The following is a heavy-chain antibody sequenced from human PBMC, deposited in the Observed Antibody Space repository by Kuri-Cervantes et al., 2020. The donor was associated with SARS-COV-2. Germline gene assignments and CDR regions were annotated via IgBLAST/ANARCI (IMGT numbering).Heavy chain of an antibody. J-gene: IGHJ4*02. CDR3: AGGYDFWSGYDRPDYYFDY. D-gene: IGHD3-3*01. Sequence: ASVKVSCKASGYTFTSYYMHWVRQAPGQGLEWMGIINPSGGSTSYAQKFQGRVTMTRNTSISTAYMELSSQRSEDTAVYYCAGGYDFWSGYDRPDYYFDYWGQGTLVTVSS. CDR1: GYTFTSYY. CDR2: INPSGGST. V-gene: IGHV1-46*01.